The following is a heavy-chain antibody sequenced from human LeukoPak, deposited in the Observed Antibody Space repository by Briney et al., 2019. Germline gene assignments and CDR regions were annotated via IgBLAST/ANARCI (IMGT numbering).Heavy chain of an antibody. CDR2: IYYSGST. CDR3: ARHRNDILTGSRYYYGMDV. D-gene: IGHD3-9*01. Sequence: SETLSLTRTVSGGSISSSSYYWGWIRQPPGKGLEWIGSIYYSGSTYYNPSLKSRVTISVDTSKNQFSLKLSSVTAADTAVYYCARHRNDILTGSRYYYGMDVWGQGTTVTVSS. CDR1: GGSISSSSYY. J-gene: IGHJ6*02. V-gene: IGHV4-39*01.